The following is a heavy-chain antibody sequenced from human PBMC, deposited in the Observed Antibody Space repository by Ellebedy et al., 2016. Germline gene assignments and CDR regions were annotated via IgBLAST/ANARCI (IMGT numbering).Heavy chain of an antibody. Sequence: GESLKISCAASGFTFDDYAMHWVRQAPGKGLEWVSLISWDGGSTYYADSVKGRFTISRDNSKNSLYLQMNSLRAEDTALYYCAKGGNDAFDIWGQGTMVTVSS. J-gene: IGHJ3*02. CDR3: AKGGNDAFDI. CDR2: ISWDGGST. CDR1: GFTFDDYA. D-gene: IGHD3-16*01. V-gene: IGHV3-43D*03.